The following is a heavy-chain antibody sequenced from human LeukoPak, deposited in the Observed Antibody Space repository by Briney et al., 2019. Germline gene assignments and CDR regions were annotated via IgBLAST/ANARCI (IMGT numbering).Heavy chain of an antibody. Sequence: GGSLRLSCVASGFTFSSRDWMTWVRQAPGKGLEWVANIKQDGSEKNYVDSVKGRFTISRDNAKNSVDLQMNSLRADDTAVYYCARKPITGTTLGPFDMWGQGTMVTVSS. V-gene: IGHV3-7*01. D-gene: IGHD1-7*01. CDR3: ARKPITGTTLGPFDM. CDR1: GFTFSSRDW. J-gene: IGHJ3*02. CDR2: IKQDGSEK.